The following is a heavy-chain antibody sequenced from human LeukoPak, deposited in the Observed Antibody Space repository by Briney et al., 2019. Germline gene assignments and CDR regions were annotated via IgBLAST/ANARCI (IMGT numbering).Heavy chain of an antibody. V-gene: IGHV4-34*01. J-gene: IGHJ4*01. Sequence: PSETLSLTCAVYVGSFSGYYWNWIRQPPGKGLEWIGEINHSGNANYSPSLKSRVTMSVDTSKNQFSLKLTSVTAADTAVYYCARRVVDTRIFNFWGHGVFVTVSS. CDR2: INHSGNA. D-gene: IGHD3-9*01. CDR3: ARRVVDTRIFNF. CDR1: VGSFSGYY.